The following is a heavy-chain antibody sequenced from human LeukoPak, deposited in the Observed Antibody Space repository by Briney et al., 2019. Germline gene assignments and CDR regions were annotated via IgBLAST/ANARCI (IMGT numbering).Heavy chain of an antibody. CDR1: GGSFSGYY. V-gene: IGHV4-34*01. CDR3: ARAGGSTVTTLNYYYYYYYYMDV. D-gene: IGHD4-17*01. Sequence: SSETLSLTCAVYGGSFSGYYWSLIRQPPGKGLEWIGEINHSGSTNYNPSLKSRVTISVDTSKNQFSLKLSSVTAADTAVYYCARAGGSTVTTLNYYYYYYYYMDVWGKGTTVTVSS. CDR2: INHSGST. J-gene: IGHJ6*03.